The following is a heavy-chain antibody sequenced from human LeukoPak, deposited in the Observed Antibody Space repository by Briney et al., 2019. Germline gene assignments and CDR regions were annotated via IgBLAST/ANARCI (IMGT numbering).Heavy chain of an antibody. CDR1: GFTFSSYA. CDR2: ISGGST. V-gene: IGHV3-23*01. J-gene: IGHJ5*02. CDR3: VQTHPTVPAAMA. Sequence: TGGSLRLSCATSGFTFSSYAMTWVRQAPGRGLEWVSTISGGSTYSADSVKGRFTISRDNSKNTLFLQMNSLRAEDTAVYYCVQTHPTVPAAMAWGQGTLVTVSS. D-gene: IGHD2-2*01.